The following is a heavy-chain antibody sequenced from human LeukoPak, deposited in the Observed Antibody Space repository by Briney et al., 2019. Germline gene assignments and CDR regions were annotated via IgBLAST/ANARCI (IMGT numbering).Heavy chain of an antibody. J-gene: IGHJ4*02. CDR3: AKDYPSIAAAGIDY. CDR1: GFTFSSYA. D-gene: IGHD6-13*01. CDR2: ISYDGSNK. V-gene: IGHV3-30*04. Sequence: SGGSLRLSCAASGFTFSSYAMHWVRQAPGKGLEWVAVISYDGSNKYYAGSVKGRFTISRDNSKNTLYLQMNSLRAEDTAVYYCAKDYPSIAAAGIDYWGQGTLVTVSS.